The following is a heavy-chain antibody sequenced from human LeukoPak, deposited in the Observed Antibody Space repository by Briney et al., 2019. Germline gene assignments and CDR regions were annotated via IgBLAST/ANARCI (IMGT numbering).Heavy chain of an antibody. CDR3: ARGGTYGSGRNQHTTLDY. Sequence: SETLSLTCAVYGGSFSGSYWNWIRQPPGKGLQWIGEVTHDGRINYNPSLRGRVTISVDTSMNQFSLRLTSVTAADTAVYYCARGGTYGSGRNQHTTLDYWGQGTLVTVSS. V-gene: IGHV4-34*01. D-gene: IGHD3-10*01. CDR2: VTHDGRI. CDR1: GGSFSGSY. J-gene: IGHJ4*02.